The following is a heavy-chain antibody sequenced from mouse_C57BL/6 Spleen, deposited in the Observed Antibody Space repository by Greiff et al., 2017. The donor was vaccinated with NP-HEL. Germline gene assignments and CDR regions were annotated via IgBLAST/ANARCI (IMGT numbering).Heavy chain of an antibody. CDR3: AREGFGYYAMDY. CDR2: INPYNGGT. V-gene: IGHV1-19*01. CDR1: GYTFTDYY. J-gene: IGHJ4*01. Sequence: DVQLQESGPVLVKPGASVKMSCKASGYTFTDYYMNWVKQSHGKSLEWIGVINPYNGGTSYNQKFKGKATLTVDKSSSTAYMELNSLTSEDSAVYYCAREGFGYYAMDYWGQGTSVTVSS.